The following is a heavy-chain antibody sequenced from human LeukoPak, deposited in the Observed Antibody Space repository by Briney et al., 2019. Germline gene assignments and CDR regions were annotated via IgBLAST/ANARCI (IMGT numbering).Heavy chain of an antibody. CDR1: GGTFSSYA. CDR2: ITPIFGTA. V-gene: IGHV1-69*05. J-gene: IGHJ4*02. D-gene: IGHD5-18*01. CDR3: ARQGNTAMATFDY. Sequence: ASVKVSCKASGGTFSSYAISWVRQAPGQGLEWMGGITPIFGTANYAQNFQGRVTITTDESTSTAYMELSGLRSEDTAVYYCARQGNTAMATFDYWGQGTLVTVSS.